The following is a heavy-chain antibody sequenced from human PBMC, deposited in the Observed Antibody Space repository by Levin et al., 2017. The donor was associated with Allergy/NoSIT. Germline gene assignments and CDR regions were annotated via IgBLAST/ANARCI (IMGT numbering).Heavy chain of an antibody. CDR3: VREIAEEGT. Sequence: LSLSCAASGFTFSNYAMHWVRQAPGKGLEWVGVISDDGSSEFYIDSVKGRFTISRDNSKNRLYLQMDSLRAEDTALYYCVREIAEEGTWGQGTLVIVSS. V-gene: IGHV3-30-3*01. CDR2: ISDDGSSE. CDR1: GFTFSNYA. J-gene: IGHJ4*02. D-gene: IGHD1-1*01.